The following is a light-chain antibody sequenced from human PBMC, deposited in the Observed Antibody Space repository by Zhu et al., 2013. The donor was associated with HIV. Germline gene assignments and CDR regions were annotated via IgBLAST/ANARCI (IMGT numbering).Light chain of an antibody. Sequence: DIQMTQSPSTLSASVGDTVTITCRASQSVSAWLAWYQQKPGKAPKVLIYDASSLESGVPSRFHGRGTGTHFTLTITSLQPEDFATYYCQQYNNYPLTFGQGTRLDIK. CDR2: DAS. J-gene: IGKJ5*01. V-gene: IGKV1-5*01. CDR3: QQYNNYPLT. CDR1: QSVSAW.